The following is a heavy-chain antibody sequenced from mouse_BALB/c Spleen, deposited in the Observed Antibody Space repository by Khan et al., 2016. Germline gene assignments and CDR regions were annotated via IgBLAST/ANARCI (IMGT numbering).Heavy chain of an antibody. CDR1: GFTFSSYG. J-gene: IGHJ2*01. Sequence: EVALVASGGGLVQPGGSLKLSCAASGFTFSSYGMSWVRQTPDKRLELVATINSNGGSTYYPDSVQGRFTISRDNAKNTLYLQMSSLKSEDTAMYYCARGGYGYHYFDYWGQGTTLTVSS. D-gene: IGHD1-2*01. CDR3: ARGGYGYHYFDY. CDR2: INSNGGST. V-gene: IGHV5-6-3*01.